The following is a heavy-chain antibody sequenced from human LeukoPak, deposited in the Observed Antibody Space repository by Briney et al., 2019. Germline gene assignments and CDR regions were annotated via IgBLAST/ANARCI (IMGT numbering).Heavy chain of an antibody. J-gene: IGHJ5*02. CDR3: ARARSVRTYNWFDP. V-gene: IGHV1-8*01. D-gene: IGHD3-3*01. CDR1: GYTFTSYD. Sequence: ASVKVSCKASGYTFTSYDINWLRQATGQGLEWMGWMNPNGGNTGYAPNFQGRVTMTRNTSISTAYMELSNLRSEDTAIYYCARARSVRTYNWFDPWGQGTLVIVSS. CDR2: MNPNGGNT.